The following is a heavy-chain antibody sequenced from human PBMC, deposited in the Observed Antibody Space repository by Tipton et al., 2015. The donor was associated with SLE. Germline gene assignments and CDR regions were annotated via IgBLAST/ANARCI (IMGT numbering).Heavy chain of an antibody. D-gene: IGHD4-11*01. V-gene: IGHV3-49*04. CDR1: GFTFGDYD. CDR3: ARDLSYSDYYFDH. J-gene: IGHJ4*02. Sequence: SLRLSCTASGFTFGDYDMSWVRQAPGKGLEWVGFVRRKVYGATTDYAASVKGRFTISRDDPKSIAYLQMNSLKTEDTAVYYCARDLSYSDYYFDHWGQGTLVTVSS. CDR2: VRRKVYGATT.